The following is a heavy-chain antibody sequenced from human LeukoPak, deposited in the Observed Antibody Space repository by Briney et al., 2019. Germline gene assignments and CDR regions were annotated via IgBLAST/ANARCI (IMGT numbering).Heavy chain of an antibody. CDR2: IYPDDSDT. J-gene: IGHJ4*02. CDR1: ENSFTNCW. Sequence: GESLQISCKGSENSFTNCWVGWVRQLPGKGLEWMGIIYPDDSDTRQSPSFQGQVTMSVDKSTNTAHLQWSSLEASDTATYYCARLAKARKDGYNFGFDSWGQGTLVTVSS. V-gene: IGHV5-51*01. CDR3: ARLAKARKDGYNFGFDS. D-gene: IGHD5-24*01.